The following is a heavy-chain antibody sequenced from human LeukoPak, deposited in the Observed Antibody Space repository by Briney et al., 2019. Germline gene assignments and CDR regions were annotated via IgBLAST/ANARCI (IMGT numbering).Heavy chain of an antibody. J-gene: IGHJ4*02. V-gene: IGHV1-2*02. CDR1: GYTFTGYY. Sequence: ASVKVSCKASGYTFTGYYMHWVRQAPGQGLEWMGWINPNSGGTNYAQKFQGRVTMTRDTSISTAYMELSRLTFDDTALYYCGRKSAARKTSEFDYWGQGTLVTVSS. CDR2: INPNSGGT. D-gene: IGHD6-6*01. CDR3: GRKSAARKTSEFDY.